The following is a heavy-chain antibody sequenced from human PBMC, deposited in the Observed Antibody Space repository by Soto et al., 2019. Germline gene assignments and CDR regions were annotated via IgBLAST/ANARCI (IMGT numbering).Heavy chain of an antibody. J-gene: IGHJ4*02. D-gene: IGHD1-26*01. CDR1: GGTFSSYS. V-gene: IGHV1-69*01. CDR3: ARDGGRHSGGIDY. CDR2: MIPIFGTA. Sequence: QVQLVQSGAEVKKPGSSMKVSCKASGGTFSSYSINWVRQAPGQGLEWMGEMIPIFGTANYAQKFQGRVTLTADESTSTAYMELSSLRSEDTAVYYCARDGGRHSGGIDYWGQGTLVTVSS.